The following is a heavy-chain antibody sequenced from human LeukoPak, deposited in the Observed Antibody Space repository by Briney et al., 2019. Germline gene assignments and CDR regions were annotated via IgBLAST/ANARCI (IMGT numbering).Heavy chain of an antibody. CDR3: ATYSGYDRIFDY. J-gene: IGHJ4*02. D-gene: IGHD5-12*01. V-gene: IGHV3-48*01. Sequence: PGGSLRLSCAASGSTFSTYGMSWVRQAPGKGLEWLSYISGSSSAINYADSVKGRFTISRDNAKNSLFLQMNSLRAEDTAVYYCATYSGYDRIFDYWGQGTLVTVSS. CDR2: ISGSSSAI. CDR1: GSTFSTYG.